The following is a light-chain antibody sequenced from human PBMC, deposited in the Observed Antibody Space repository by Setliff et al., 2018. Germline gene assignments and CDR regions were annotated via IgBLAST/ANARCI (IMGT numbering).Light chain of an antibody. CDR3: SAWDDSLNACV. CDR2: SQN. J-gene: IGLJ1*01. Sequence: QSALTQPPSASGTPGQLVTTSCSGSSSNIGRRTVNWYQQVPGMAPKLLIYSQNQRPSGVPDRFSASKSGTSASLAISGLQSDDEADYYCSAWDDSLNACVFGTGTKGTVL. V-gene: IGLV1-44*01. CDR1: SSNIGRRT.